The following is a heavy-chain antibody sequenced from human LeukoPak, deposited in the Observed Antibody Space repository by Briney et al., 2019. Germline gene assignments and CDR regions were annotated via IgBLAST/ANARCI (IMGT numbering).Heavy chain of an antibody. Sequence: GGSLRLSCAASGFTFSSYSMNWVRQAPGKGLEWVSSISSSSSYIYYADSVKGRFTISRDNAKNSLYLQMNSLRAEDTAVYYCAKEASLAGTTSGDYWGQGTLVTVSS. CDR3: AKEASLAGTTSGDY. CDR1: GFTFSSYS. D-gene: IGHD1-7*01. V-gene: IGHV3-21*01. J-gene: IGHJ4*02. CDR2: ISSSSSYI.